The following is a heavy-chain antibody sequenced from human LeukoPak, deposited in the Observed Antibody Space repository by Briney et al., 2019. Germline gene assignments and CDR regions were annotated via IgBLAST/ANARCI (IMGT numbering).Heavy chain of an antibody. D-gene: IGHD6-19*01. Sequence: PGGSLRLSCAAPGFTFSSYWMSWVRQAPGKGLEWVANIKQDGSEKYYVDSVKGRFTISRDNAKNSLYLQMNSLRAEDTAVYYCARDPSGIAVAGTRGDYWGQGTLVTVSS. CDR3: ARDPSGIAVAGTRGDY. CDR2: IKQDGSEK. CDR1: GFTFSSYW. V-gene: IGHV3-7*01. J-gene: IGHJ4*02.